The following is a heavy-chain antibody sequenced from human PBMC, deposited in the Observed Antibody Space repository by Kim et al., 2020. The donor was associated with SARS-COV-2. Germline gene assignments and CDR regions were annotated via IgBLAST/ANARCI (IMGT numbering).Heavy chain of an antibody. J-gene: IGHJ3*01. Sequence: SETLSLTCTVSGGSISSSSYYWGWIRQAPGKGLEWLGSTYYTGSTYDNPSLKSRATVSLDGTKNQVSLKLSSVNAADTAVYYCGGMSMKQVSLTAGPAIFAVWGQGTLVSVSS. CDR2: TYYTGST. CDR3: GGMSMKQVSLTAGPAIFAV. D-gene: IGHD3-16*01. CDR1: GGSISSSSYY. V-gene: IGHV4-39*01.